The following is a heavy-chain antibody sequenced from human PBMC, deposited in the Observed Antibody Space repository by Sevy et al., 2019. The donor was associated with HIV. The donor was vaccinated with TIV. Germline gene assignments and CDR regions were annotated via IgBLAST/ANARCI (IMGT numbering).Heavy chain of an antibody. CDR3: AREELGIYYYYYGMDV. J-gene: IGHJ6*02. V-gene: IGHV3-74*01. CDR1: GFTISSYW. D-gene: IGHD7-27*01. CDR2: INSDGSST. Sequence: GGSLRLSCAASGFTISSYWMHWVRQAPGKGLVWVSRINSDGSSTSYADSVKGRFTISRDNAKNTLYLQMNSLRAEDTAVYYCAREELGIYYYYYGMDVWGQGTTVTVSS.